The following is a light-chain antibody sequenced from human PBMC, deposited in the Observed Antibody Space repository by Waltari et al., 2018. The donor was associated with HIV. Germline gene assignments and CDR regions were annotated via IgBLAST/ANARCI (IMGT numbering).Light chain of an antibody. CDR1: SSDIGGYAF. CDR3: SSYRGASTVI. CDR2: DVT. J-gene: IGLJ2*01. V-gene: IGLV2-14*03. Sequence: QSALTQPASVSGSPGQSITISCPGTSSDIGGYAFVSWYQQHPGKAPRLIIYDVTNRPSGVSNRFSGSKSANTASLTISGVQSEDEADYYCSSYRGASTVIFGGGTKLTVL.